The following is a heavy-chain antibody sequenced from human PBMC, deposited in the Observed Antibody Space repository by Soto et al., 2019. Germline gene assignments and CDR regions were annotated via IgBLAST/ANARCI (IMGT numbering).Heavy chain of an antibody. D-gene: IGHD2-15*01. CDR3: ARDVDGYCSGGSCYSVRSFDY. CDR1: GFTFSSYW. CDR2: IKQDGSEK. Sequence: PGGSLRLSCAASGFTFSSYWMSWVRQAPGKGLEWVANIKQDGSEKYYVDSVKGRFTISRDNAKNSLYLQMNSLRAEDTAVYYCARDVDGYCSGGSCYSVRSFDYWGQGTLVTVS. J-gene: IGHJ4*02. V-gene: IGHV3-7*01.